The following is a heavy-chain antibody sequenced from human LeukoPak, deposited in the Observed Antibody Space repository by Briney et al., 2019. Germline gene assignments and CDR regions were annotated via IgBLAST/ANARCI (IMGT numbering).Heavy chain of an antibody. CDR3: ARDFFMVRGVITQRDDY. Sequence: ASVKVSCKASGYTFTGYYMHWVRQAPGQGLEWMGWINPNSGGTNYAQKFQGRVTMTRDTSISTAYMELSRLRSDDTAVHYCARDFFMVRGVITQRDDYWGQGTLVTVSS. J-gene: IGHJ4*02. CDR2: INPNSGGT. D-gene: IGHD3-10*01. CDR1: GYTFTGYY. V-gene: IGHV1-2*02.